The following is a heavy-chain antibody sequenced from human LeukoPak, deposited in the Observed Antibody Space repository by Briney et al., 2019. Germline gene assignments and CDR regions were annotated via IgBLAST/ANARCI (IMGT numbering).Heavy chain of an antibody. CDR2: IICLSGNT. Sequence: GGSLRLSCEGSGFTFSSYAMTWVRQAPGKGLEWVSGIICLSGNTYYADSVKGRFTISRDISKSTLYLQMNSLRVEDTAQYYCAKDKIVGDGRWDFDHWGRGTLVTVSS. CDR3: AKDKIVGDGRWDFDH. V-gene: IGHV3-23*01. CDR1: GFTFSSYA. D-gene: IGHD3-16*01. J-gene: IGHJ5*02.